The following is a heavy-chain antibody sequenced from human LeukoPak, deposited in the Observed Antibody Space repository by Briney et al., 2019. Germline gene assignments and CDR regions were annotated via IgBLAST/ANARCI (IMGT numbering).Heavy chain of an antibody. J-gene: IGHJ5*02. D-gene: IGHD1-26*01. Sequence: GASVKVSCTASGYTFTSYGISWVRQAPGQGLEWMGWISAYNGNTNYAQKLQGRVTMTTDTSTSTAYMELRSLRSDDTAVYYCARDKGSGSYSVGNWFDPWGQGTLVTVSS. CDR3: ARDKGSGSYSVGNWFDP. CDR2: ISAYNGNT. V-gene: IGHV1-18*01. CDR1: GYTFTSYG.